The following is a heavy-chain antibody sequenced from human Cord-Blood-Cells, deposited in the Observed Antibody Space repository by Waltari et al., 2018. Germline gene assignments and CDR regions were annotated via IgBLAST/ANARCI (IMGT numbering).Heavy chain of an antibody. CDR1: GGSFSGYY. CDR3: ARDDYGDYPKYFQH. V-gene: IGHV4-34*01. J-gene: IGHJ1*01. Sequence: QVQLQQWGAGLLKPSETLSLTCAVYGGSFSGYYWSWIRQPPGKGLEWIGEINHSGSTNYNPSLKSRVTISVDTSKNQFSLKLSSGTAADTSVYYCARDDYGDYPKYFQHWGQGTLVTVSS. D-gene: IGHD4-17*01. CDR2: INHSGST.